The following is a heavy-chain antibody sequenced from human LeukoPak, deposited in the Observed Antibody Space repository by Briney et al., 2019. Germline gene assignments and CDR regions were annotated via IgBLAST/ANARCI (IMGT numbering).Heavy chain of an antibody. Sequence: GGSLRLSCAASGFTFDDYAMHWVRQAPGKGLEWVSGISWNSGNIGYADSVKGRFTISRDNAKNSLYLQMNSLRAEDTAVYYCARADSSGWYGKWNFDYWGQGTLVTVSS. J-gene: IGHJ4*02. CDR2: ISWNSGNI. D-gene: IGHD6-19*01. CDR3: ARADSSGWYGKWNFDY. V-gene: IGHV3-9*01. CDR1: GFTFDDYA.